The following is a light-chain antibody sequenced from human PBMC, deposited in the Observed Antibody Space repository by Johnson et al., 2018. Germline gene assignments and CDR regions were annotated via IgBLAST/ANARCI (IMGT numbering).Light chain of an antibody. CDR1: SSNIGNNY. J-gene: IGLJ1*01. CDR2: ENN. CDR3: GTWDSSLSAGIV. Sequence: QSVLTQPPSVSAAPGQKVTISCSGSSSNIGNNYVSWYQQLPGTAPKLLIYENNKRPSGIPDRFSVSKSGTSATLGITGLPTGDEADYYCGTWDSSLSAGIVFGTGTKVTVL. V-gene: IGLV1-51*02.